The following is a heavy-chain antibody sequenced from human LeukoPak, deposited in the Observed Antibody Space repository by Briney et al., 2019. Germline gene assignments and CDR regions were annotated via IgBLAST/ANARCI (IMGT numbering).Heavy chain of an antibody. J-gene: IGHJ5*02. CDR3: ARIPQRIPHNWFDP. V-gene: IGHV1-8*01. CDR1: GYSFTSND. CDR2: MNPHSGNA. D-gene: IGHD1-1*01. Sequence: ASVKVSCKASGYSFTSNDINWVRQAAGQGLEWMRWMNPHSGNAGYAQKFQGRVTMTRDTSISTAYMELYSLTSDDTALYYCARIPQRIPHNWFDPWGQGTLVIVSS.